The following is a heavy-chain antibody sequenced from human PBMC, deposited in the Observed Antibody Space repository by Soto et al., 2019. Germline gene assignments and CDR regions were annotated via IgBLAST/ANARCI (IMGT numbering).Heavy chain of an antibody. J-gene: IGHJ4*02. CDR2: IYPGDSDT. CDR3: ARIRYYYDSSGYPCSFDY. CDR1: GYSSTSYW. Sequence: PGESLKISCKGSGYSSTSYWIGWVRQMPGKGLEWMGIIYPGDSDTRYSPSFQGQVTISADKSISTAYLQWSSLKASDTAMYYCARIRYYYDSSGYPCSFDYWGQGTLVTVSS. D-gene: IGHD3-22*01. V-gene: IGHV5-51*01.